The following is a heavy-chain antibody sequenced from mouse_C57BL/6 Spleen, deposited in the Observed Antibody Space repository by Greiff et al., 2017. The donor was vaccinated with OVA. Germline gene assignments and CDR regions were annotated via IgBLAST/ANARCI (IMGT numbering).Heavy chain of an antibody. CDR3: AKALYGSSYPFAY. D-gene: IGHD1-1*01. V-gene: IGHV2-5*01. CDR2: IWRGGST. CDR1: GFSLTSYG. J-gene: IGHJ3*01. Sequence: QVQLQQSGPGLVQPSQSLSITCTVSGFSLTSYGVHWVRQSPGKGLEWLGVIWRGGSTDYNAAFMSRLSITKDNSKSQVFFKMNSLQADDTAIYYCAKALYGSSYPFAYWGQGTLVTVSA.